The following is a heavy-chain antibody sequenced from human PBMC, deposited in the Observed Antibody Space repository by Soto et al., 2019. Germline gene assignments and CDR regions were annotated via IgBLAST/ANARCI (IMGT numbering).Heavy chain of an antibody. Sequence: GGSLRHSWAASGLTFGDYAMSWVRQATGKGLEWVSYISSSGSTIYYADSVKGRFTISRDNAKNSLYLQMNSLRAEDTAVYYCARDGEYNWNYESHTGLMDVWGKGTTVTVSS. V-gene: IGHV3-11*01. J-gene: IGHJ6*04. CDR1: GLTFGDYA. CDR3: ARDGEYNWNYESHTGLMDV. CDR2: ISSSGSTI. D-gene: IGHD1-7*01.